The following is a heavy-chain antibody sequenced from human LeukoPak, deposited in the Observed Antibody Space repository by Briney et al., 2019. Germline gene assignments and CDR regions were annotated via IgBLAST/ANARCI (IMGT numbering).Heavy chain of an antibody. CDR3: TTDFGRYYDILTGYHSLGY. CDR1: GFTFSNAW. J-gene: IGHJ4*02. D-gene: IGHD3-9*01. Sequence: GGSLRLSCAASGFTFSNAWMSWVRQAPGKGLEWVGRIKSKTDGGTTDYAAPVKGRFTISRDDSKNTLYLQMNSLKTEDTAVYYCTTDFGRYYDILTGYHSLGYWGQGTLVTVSS. CDR2: IKSKTDGGTT. V-gene: IGHV3-15*01.